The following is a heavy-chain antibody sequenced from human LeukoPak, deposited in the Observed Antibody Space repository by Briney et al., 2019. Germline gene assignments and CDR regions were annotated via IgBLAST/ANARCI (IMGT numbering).Heavy chain of an antibody. D-gene: IGHD3-22*01. CDR3: AKDNYYDSSGYYDY. J-gene: IGHJ4*02. CDR2: ISWNSGSI. CDR1: GFTFDDYA. Sequence: GRSLRLSCAASGFTFDDYAMHWVRQAPGKGLEWVSGISWNSGSIGYADSVKGRFTISRDNAKNSLYLQMNSLRAEDMALYYCAKDNYYDSSGYYDYWGQGTLVTVSS. V-gene: IGHV3-9*03.